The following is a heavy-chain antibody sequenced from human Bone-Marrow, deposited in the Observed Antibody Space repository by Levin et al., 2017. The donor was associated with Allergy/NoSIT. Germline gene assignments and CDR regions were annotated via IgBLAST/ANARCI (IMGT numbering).Heavy chain of an antibody. J-gene: IGHJ4*02. Sequence: GGSLRLSCKGTGYNFATSWIGWVRQMPGNGLEWMGIIWPDDSETRYSPSFQGQVTISADKSINTAYLQWSSVEASDTAIYYCARHGRYSSGGAYFDQWGQGTLVIVSS. D-gene: IGHD6-19*01. CDR2: IWPDDSET. CDR1: GYNFATSW. V-gene: IGHV5-51*01. CDR3: ARHGRYSSGGAYFDQ.